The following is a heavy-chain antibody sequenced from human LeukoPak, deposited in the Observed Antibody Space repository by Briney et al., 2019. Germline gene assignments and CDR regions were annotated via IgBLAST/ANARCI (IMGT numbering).Heavy chain of an antibody. D-gene: IGHD3-22*01. J-gene: IGHJ4*02. CDR2: ISGSGGTT. V-gene: IGHV3-23*01. CDR3: AKGTNYYDSSGHYLFRYFDY. Sequence: GGSLRLSCAASGFTFSSYAMSWVRQAPGKGLEWVSVISGSGGTTYYADSVKGRFTISRDNSKNTPYLQMNSLRAEDTAVYYCAKGTNYYDSSGHYLFRYFDYWGQGTLLTASS. CDR1: GFTFSSYA.